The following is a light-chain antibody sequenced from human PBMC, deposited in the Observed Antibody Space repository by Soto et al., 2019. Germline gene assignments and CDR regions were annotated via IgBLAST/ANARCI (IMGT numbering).Light chain of an antibody. J-gene: IGKJ4*01. V-gene: IGKV3-11*01. CDR1: QNIDTY. Sequence: EIVLTQSPATLSLSLGEGATLSCRASQNIDTYLVWYQQKPGQAPRLLIYDASKRATGIPDGFSGSGSGTDFTLTISSLAPEDFALYYCQQRSSWPRAFGGGTKVEIK. CDR3: QQRSSWPRA. CDR2: DAS.